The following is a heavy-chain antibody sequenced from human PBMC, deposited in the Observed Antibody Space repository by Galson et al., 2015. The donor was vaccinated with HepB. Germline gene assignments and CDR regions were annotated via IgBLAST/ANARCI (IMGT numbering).Heavy chain of an antibody. J-gene: IGHJ4*02. D-gene: IGHD3-22*01. CDR1: GYTFTTYG. CDR2: ISAYTSNT. Sequence: QSGAEVKKPGASVKVSCKTSGYTFTTYGISWVRQAPGQRLEWMGWISAYTSNTNNAQKFQGRVTMTTDTATSTAYMELRSLRSDDTAVYYCARDGPQDYYDSSSYYYFDYWGQGTPVTVSS. CDR3: ARDGPQDYYDSSSYYYFDY. V-gene: IGHV1-18*01.